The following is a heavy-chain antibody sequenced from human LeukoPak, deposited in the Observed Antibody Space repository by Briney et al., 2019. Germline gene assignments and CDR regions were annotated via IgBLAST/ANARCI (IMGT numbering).Heavy chain of an antibody. D-gene: IGHD5-12*01. CDR3: ARDRLRAVDPGPAGY. J-gene: IGHJ4*02. V-gene: IGHV1-2*02. CDR2: INPHSGGT. CDR1: GYTFTDYY. Sequence: ASVKVSCKASGYTFTDYYMYWVRQAPGQGLEWMGWINPHSGGTHYARKFQGRVTMTRDTSISTSYMELRRLSSDDTALYYCARDRLRAVDPGPAGYWGQGTLVTVSS.